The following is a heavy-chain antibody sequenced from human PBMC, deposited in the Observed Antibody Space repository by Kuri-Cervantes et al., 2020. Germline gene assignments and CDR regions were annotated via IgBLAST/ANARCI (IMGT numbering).Heavy chain of an antibody. CDR3: ARPSRGYCRSTSCTNYFDY. Sequence: GASLTVCCRGCEYSGTSYWIGWVRQMPGKYLEWIGIISPGDYDTRYSPSYQGQVTISADKSISTAYLQWSSLEASDTALYYCARPSRGYCRSTSCTNYFDYWCQGTLVTVSS. V-gene: IGHV5-51*01. J-gene: IGHJ4*02. CDR2: ISPGDYDT. CDR1: EYSGTSYW. D-gene: IGHD2-2*01.